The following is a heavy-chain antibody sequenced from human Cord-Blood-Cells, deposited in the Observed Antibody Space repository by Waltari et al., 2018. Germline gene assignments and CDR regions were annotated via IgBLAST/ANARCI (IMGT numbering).Heavy chain of an antibody. CDR3: AREIQLWFDY. CDR1: GFPFSSFA. D-gene: IGHD5-18*01. J-gene: IGHJ4*02. V-gene: IGHV3-30-3*01. Sequence: QVQLVESGGGVVQPGRSLRSPCSAAGFPFSSFAMHWVRQAPGKGLEWVAVISYEGSNKYYADSVKGRFTISRDNSKNTLYLQMNSLRAEDTAVYYCAREIQLWFDYWGQGTLVTVSS. CDR2: ISYEGSNK.